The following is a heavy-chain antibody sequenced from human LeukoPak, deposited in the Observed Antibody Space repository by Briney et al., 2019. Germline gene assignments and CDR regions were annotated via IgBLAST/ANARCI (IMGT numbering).Heavy chain of an antibody. V-gene: IGHV3-48*01. CDR2: IGIDSGNT. Sequence: GSLRLSCAASGFTFSDYSINWVRQAPGKGLEWISYIGIDSGNTNYAVSVKGRFTISGDKAKNSLYLQMNSLRVEDTAVYYCARDYKYAFDNWGQGTLVTVSS. J-gene: IGHJ4*02. CDR1: GFTFSDYS. CDR3: ARDYKYAFDN. D-gene: IGHD5-24*01.